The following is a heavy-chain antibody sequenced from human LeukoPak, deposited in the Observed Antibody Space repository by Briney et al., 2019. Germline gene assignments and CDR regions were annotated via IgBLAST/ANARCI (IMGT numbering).Heavy chain of an antibody. D-gene: IGHD1-26*01. J-gene: IGHJ4*02. Sequence: GESLKISCKSSGYSFTSYWIGWVRQMPGKGLEWMGVIYSGDSGTRYSPPLQGQVTISADKSTSTAYLQWSSLKASDTAMYYCATGLVGATPFDYWGQGTLVTVPS. V-gene: IGHV5-51*01. CDR3: ATGLVGATPFDY. CDR1: GYSFTSYW. CDR2: IYSGDSGT.